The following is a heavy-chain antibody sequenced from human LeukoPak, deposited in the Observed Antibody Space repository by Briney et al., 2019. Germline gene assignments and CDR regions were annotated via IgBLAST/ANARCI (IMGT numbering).Heavy chain of an antibody. V-gene: IGHV4-39*07. J-gene: IGHJ3*02. CDR1: GGSISSSNYY. CDR3: ASDRIEVDAFDI. D-gene: IGHD2-15*01. CDR2: IYYSGST. Sequence: PSETLSLTCTVSGGSISSSNYYWGWIRQPPGKGLEWIGIIYYSGSTYYSPSLKSRVTISVDTSKNQFSLKLSSVTAADTAVYYCASDRIEVDAFDIWGQGTMVTVSS.